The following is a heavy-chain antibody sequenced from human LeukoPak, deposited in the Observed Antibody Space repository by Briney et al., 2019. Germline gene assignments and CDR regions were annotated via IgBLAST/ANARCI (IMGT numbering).Heavy chain of an antibody. CDR3: ARGVTIFGVGTDYYYYYYMDV. D-gene: IGHD3-3*01. CDR1: GYTFTSYD. V-gene: IGHV1-8*01. J-gene: IGHJ6*03. CDR2: MNPNSGNT. Sequence: ASVKVSCKASGYTFTSYDINWVRQATGQGLEWMGWMNPNSGNTGYAQKFQGRVTMTRNTSISTAYMELSSLRSEDTAVYYCARGVTIFGVGTDYYYYYYMDVWGKGTTVTVSS.